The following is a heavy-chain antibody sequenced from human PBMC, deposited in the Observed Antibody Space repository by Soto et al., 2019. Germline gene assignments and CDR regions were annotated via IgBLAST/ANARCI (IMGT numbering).Heavy chain of an antibody. D-gene: IGHD3-10*01. CDR1: DASITNFF. CDR3: AADSGRGGRAFDH. J-gene: IGHJ4*01. V-gene: IGHV4-4*07. Sequence: QVQIQESGPGLVTPSDTLSLTCTVSDASITNFFWNWVRQPAGGPLEWIGRLYLGGAPTYNPSLRCRLFISADTSKNQVSLKLTSVTAADTAVYYCAADSGRGGRAFDHWGHGALATVSS. CDR2: LYLGGAP.